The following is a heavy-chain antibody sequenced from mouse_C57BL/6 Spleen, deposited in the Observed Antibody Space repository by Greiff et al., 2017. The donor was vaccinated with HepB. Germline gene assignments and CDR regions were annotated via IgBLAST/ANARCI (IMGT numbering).Heavy chain of an antibody. CDR2: IDPSDSYT. Sequence: QVQLQQPGAELVKPGASVKLSCKASGYTFTSYWMQWVKQRPGQGLEWIGEIDPSDSYTNYNQKFKGKATLTVDTSSSTAYMQLSSLTSEDSAVYYCAYDYAFAYWGQGTLVTVSA. V-gene: IGHV1-50*01. D-gene: IGHD2-4*01. CDR3: AYDYAFAY. J-gene: IGHJ3*01. CDR1: GYTFTSYW.